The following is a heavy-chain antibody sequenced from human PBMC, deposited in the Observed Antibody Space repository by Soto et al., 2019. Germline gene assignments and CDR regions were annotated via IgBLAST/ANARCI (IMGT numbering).Heavy chain of an antibody. CDR1: GYNFAGYW. J-gene: IGHJ4*02. D-gene: IGHD3-3*01. CDR2: IYPSDSDT. V-gene: IGHV5-51*01. Sequence: LKISCKGSGYNFAGYWIAWVRQMPGKCLELMGIIYPSDSDTRYRPSFQGQVTISADKSISSAYLQWSSLRASDTAMYYCARGGVSTRTFDYWGQGPPVTVSS. CDR3: ARGGVSTRTFDY.